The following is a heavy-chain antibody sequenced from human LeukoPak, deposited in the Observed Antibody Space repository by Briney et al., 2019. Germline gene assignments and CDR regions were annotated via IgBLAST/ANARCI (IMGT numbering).Heavy chain of an antibody. Sequence: PSETLSLTCGVSGGSISTYYWSWIRQPPGKGLEWIGHIHGSGETNYSPSLKSRVTMSPDTSRNQFSLKVNSVTAADTAVYYCARDTYYSGSGTYFEDYFDSWGQGILVTVSS. J-gene: IGHJ4*02. CDR1: GGSISTYY. V-gene: IGHV4-59*12. CDR2: IHGSGET. D-gene: IGHD3-10*01. CDR3: ARDTYYSGSGTYFEDYFDS.